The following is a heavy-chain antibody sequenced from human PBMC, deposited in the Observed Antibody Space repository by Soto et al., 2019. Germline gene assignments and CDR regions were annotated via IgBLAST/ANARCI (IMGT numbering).Heavy chain of an antibody. CDR3: AKDLDYGDYGGHFDY. J-gene: IGHJ4*02. Sequence: GGSLRLSCAASGFTFSSYGMHWVHQAPGKGLEWVAVISYDGSNKYYADSVKGRFTISRDNSKNTLYLQMNSLRAEDTAVYYCAKDLDYGDYGGHFDYWGQGTLVTVSS. V-gene: IGHV3-30*18. CDR1: GFTFSSYG. CDR2: ISYDGSNK. D-gene: IGHD4-17*01.